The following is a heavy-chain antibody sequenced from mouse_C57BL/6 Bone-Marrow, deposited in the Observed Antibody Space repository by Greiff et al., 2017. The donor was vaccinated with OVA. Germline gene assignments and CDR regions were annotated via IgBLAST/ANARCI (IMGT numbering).Heavy chain of an antibody. CDR3: ARDGSSSYFDY. J-gene: IGHJ2*01. V-gene: IGHV1-19*01. CDR2: INPYNGGT. Sequence: EVQRVESGPVLVKPGASVKMSCKASGYTFTDYYMNWVKQSHGKSLEWIGVINPYNGGTSYNQKFKGKATLTVDKSSSTAYMELNSLTSEDSAVYYGARDGSSSYFDYWGQGTTLTVSS. CDR1: GYTFTDYY. D-gene: IGHD1-1*01.